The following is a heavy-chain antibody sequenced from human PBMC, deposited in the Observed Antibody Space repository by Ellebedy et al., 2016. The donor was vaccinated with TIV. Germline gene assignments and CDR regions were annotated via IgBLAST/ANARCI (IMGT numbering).Heavy chain of an antibody. V-gene: IGHV5-51*01. CDR1: GYSFSNFW. Sequence: GESLKISCKGSGYSFSNFWLGWVRQMPGEGLQWMGIIYSGGSETRYSPSFQGQVTFSADKSIITAYLQWISLKASDTAVYYCARFREDPVYSTSGYCDVWGRGSLVTVSS. CDR2: IYSGGSET. CDR3: ARFREDPVYSTSGYCDV. D-gene: IGHD6-6*01. J-gene: IGHJ2*01.